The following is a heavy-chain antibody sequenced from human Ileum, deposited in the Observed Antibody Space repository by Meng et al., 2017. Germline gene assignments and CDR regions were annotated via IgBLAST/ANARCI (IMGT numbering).Heavy chain of an antibody. Sequence: VQLVVSGGGCVLPGGSVSLSCAASGLSLSSYWIHWVRQPPGKGLVWLSLISPDGSATNYADSVKGRFTISRDNAKNTVYLQMDSLGVEDTALYYCASFQYTMEDYWGLGTLVTVAS. CDR2: ISPDGSAT. CDR1: GLSLSSYW. J-gene: IGHJ4*02. CDR3: ASFQYTMEDY. V-gene: IGHV3-74*01. D-gene: IGHD3-3*01.